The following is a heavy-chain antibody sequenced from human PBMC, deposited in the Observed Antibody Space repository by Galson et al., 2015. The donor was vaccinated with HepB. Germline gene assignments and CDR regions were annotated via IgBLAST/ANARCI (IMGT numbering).Heavy chain of an antibody. V-gene: IGHV3-30*03. CDR1: GFTFSSYG. CDR3: ARPRWRSSGWYGPSAFDI. J-gene: IGHJ3*02. Sequence: SLRLSCAASGFTFSSYGMHWVRQAPGKGLEWVAVISYDGSNKYYADSVKGRFTISRDNSKNTLYLQMNSLRAEDTAVYYCARPRWRSSGWYGPSAFDIWGQGTMVTVSS. CDR2: ISYDGSNK. D-gene: IGHD6-19*01.